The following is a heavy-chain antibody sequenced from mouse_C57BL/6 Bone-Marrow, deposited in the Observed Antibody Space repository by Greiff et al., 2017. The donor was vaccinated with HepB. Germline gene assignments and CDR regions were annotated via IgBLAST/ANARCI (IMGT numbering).Heavy chain of an antibody. J-gene: IGHJ3*01. Sequence: EVKLVESGGDLVKPGGSLKLSCAASGFTFSSYGMSWVRQTPDKRLEWVATISSGGGYTYYPDSVKGRFTISRDNAKNTLYLQMSSLKSEDTAMYYCARHLFYYYGSSPFAYWGQGTLVTVSA. CDR1: GFTFSSYG. V-gene: IGHV5-6*01. CDR2: ISSGGGYT. D-gene: IGHD1-1*01. CDR3: ARHLFYYYGSSPFAY.